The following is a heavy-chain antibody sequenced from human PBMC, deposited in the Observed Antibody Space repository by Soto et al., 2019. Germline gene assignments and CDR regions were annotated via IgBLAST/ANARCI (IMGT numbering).Heavy chain of an antibody. CDR2: ISWNSGSI. CDR1: GFTFDDYA. V-gene: IGHV3-9*01. Sequence: PGGSLRLSCAASGFTFDDYAMHWVRQAPGKGLEWVSGISWNSGSIGYADSVKGRFTISRDNAKNSLYLQMNSLRAEDTALYYCAKDIMYYYDSSGYKGVPIAFDIWGQGTMVTVSS. J-gene: IGHJ3*02. CDR3: AKDIMYYYDSSGYKGVPIAFDI. D-gene: IGHD3-22*01.